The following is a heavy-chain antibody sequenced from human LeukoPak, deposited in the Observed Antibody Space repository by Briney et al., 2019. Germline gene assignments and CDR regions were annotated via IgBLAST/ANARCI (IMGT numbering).Heavy chain of an antibody. CDR3: ARHLEPGIAAADDSYYSCPGNP. D-gene: IGHD6-13*01. Sequence: GGSLRLSCAASGFTFSSYWMSWVRQAPGKGLEWVANIKQDGSEKYYVDSVKGRFTISRDNAKNSLYLQMNSLRAEDTAVYYCARHLEPGIAAADDSYYSCPGNPW. V-gene: IGHV3-7*01. J-gene: IGHJ5*02. CDR1: GFTFSSYW. CDR2: IKQDGSEK.